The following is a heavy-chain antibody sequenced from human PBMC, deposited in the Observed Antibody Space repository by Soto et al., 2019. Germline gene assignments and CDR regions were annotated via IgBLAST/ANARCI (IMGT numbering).Heavy chain of an antibody. CDR1: GFTFSSYG. V-gene: IGHV3-33*01. CDR3: ARDRDTMVRGVTNWFDP. D-gene: IGHD3-10*01. CDR2: IWYDGSNK. J-gene: IGHJ5*02. Sequence: GGSLRLSCAASGFTFSSYGMHWVRQAPGKGLEWVAVIWYDGSNKYYADSVKGRFTISRDNSKNTLYLQMNSLRAEDTAVYYCARDRDTMVRGVTNWFDPWGQGTLVTVSS.